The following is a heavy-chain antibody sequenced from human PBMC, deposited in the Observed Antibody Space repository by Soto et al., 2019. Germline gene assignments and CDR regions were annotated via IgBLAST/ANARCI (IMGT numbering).Heavy chain of an antibody. CDR1: GFTFSNYA. Sequence: EVQLLESGGGLVQPGRSLRLSCAASGFTFSNYAMSWVRQAPGQGLEWVSAISGSGGTTYYADSVKGRFTISRDNSKNTLFLQMNRLRAEDAAVYYCAKFFVETGTNSGWPWSFHYWGQGTRVTVSS. D-gene: IGHD6-25*01. CDR3: AKFFVETGTNSGWPWSFHY. V-gene: IGHV3-23*01. CDR2: ISGSGGTT. J-gene: IGHJ4*02.